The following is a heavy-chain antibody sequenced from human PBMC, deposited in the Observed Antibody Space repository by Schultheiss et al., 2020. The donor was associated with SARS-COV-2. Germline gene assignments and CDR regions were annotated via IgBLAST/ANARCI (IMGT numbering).Heavy chain of an antibody. CDR2: IYHSGST. D-gene: IGHD3-22*01. CDR3: ARSNTMIVPSVWFDP. V-gene: IGHV4-4*02. CDR1: GGSISSSNW. Sequence: SETLSLTCAVSGGSISSSNWWSWVRQPPGKGLEWIGEIYHSGSTNYNPSLKSRVTISVDTSKNQFSLKLSSVTAADTAVYYCARSNTMIVPSVWFDPWGQGTLVTVSS. J-gene: IGHJ5*02.